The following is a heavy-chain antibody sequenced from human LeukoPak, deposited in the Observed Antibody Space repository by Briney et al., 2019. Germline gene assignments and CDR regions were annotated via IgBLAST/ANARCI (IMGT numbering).Heavy chain of an antibody. CDR3: ARGGLSSAASFDY. CDR2: ISSSSVTI. V-gene: IGHV3-48*01. CDR1: GFTFSTYS. Sequence: GGSLRLSCAASGFTFSTYSMNRVRQAPGKGREWVSYISSSSVTIYYADSVKGRLTISRDNAKNSLYLQMNSLRAEDTAVYYCARGGLSSAASFDYWGQGTLVTVSS. D-gene: IGHD6-19*01. J-gene: IGHJ4*02.